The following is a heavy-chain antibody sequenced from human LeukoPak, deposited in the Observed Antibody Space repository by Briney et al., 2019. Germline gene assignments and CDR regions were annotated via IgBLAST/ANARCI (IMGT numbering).Heavy chain of an antibody. V-gene: IGHV1-46*01. D-gene: IGHD1-26*01. Sequence: ASVKVSCKASGYTFTNYYFHWVRQAPGQRLEWMGIINASGGSTTYAQKFQGKITMTTDTSTSTVYMELSSLRSEDTAVYYCAGSGGFYYFDYWGQGTLVTVSS. J-gene: IGHJ4*02. CDR2: INASGGST. CDR1: GYTFTNYY. CDR3: AGSGGFYYFDY.